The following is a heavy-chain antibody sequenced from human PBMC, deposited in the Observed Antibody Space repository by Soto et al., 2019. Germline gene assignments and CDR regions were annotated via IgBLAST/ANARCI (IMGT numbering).Heavy chain of an antibody. J-gene: IGHJ5*02. V-gene: IGHV4-30-2*01. CDR1: GGSISSGDYS. Sequence: SETLSLTCVVSGGSISSGDYSWSWIRQPPGKGLEWIGNIYHSGNTYYNPSLKSRVTISVDRSKNQFSLKLSSVTAADTAVYYCVAKPGWFDPWGQGTLVTVS. CDR2: IYHSGNT. CDR3: VAKPGWFDP.